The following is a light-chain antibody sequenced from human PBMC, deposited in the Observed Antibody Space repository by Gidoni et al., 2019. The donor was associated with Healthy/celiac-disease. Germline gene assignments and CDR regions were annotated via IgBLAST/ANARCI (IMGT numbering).Light chain of an antibody. CDR3: QQSYSTLRT. V-gene: IGKV1-39*01. J-gene: IGKJ1*01. CDR1: QSISSY. Sequence: DIQLTSSPSSLSASVGDRVTITCRASQSISSYLNWYQQKPGKAPKLLIYAASSLPSGVPSRFSGSGSGTDFTLTISSLQPEDFATYYCQQSYSTLRTFGQGTKVEIK. CDR2: AAS.